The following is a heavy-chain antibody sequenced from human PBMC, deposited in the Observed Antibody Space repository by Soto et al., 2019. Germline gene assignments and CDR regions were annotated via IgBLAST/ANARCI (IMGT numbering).Heavy chain of an antibody. V-gene: IGHV3-48*01. J-gene: IGHJ6*03. Sequence: PGGSLRLSCAASGVTFISYSMNWVRQAPGKGLEWVSYISSSSSTIYYADSVKGRFTISRDNAKNSLYLQMNSLRAEDTAVYYCARDPNYYYMDVWGKGTTVTVSS. CDR1: GVTFISYS. CDR3: ARDPNYYYMDV. CDR2: ISSSSSTI.